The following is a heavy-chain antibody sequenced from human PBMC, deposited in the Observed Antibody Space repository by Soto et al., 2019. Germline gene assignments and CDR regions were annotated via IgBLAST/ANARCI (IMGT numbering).Heavy chain of an antibody. CDR2: ISNSGNTI. J-gene: IGHJ6*02. Sequence: GGSLRLSCVASGFVFKNYEMNWVRQAPRKGLEWISYISNSGNTIYVADSMRGRFTISRDNAKNSLFLQMNSLRADDTAVYYCARDIDNRDYYYGLDVWGQGTTVTVSS. CDR3: ARDIDNRDYYYGLDV. V-gene: IGHV3-48*03. CDR1: GFVFKNYE. D-gene: IGHD1-20*01.